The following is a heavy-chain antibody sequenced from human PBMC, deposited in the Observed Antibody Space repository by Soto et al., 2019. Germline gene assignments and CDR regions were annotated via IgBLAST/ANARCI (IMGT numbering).Heavy chain of an antibody. CDR1: GGSVSYNSYY. D-gene: IGHD2-21*01. Sequence: SETLSLTCSVSGGSVSYNSYYWGWIRQPPGKGLEWVGGIFYTGTTYYSPSLKDRVSISVDTSKNSFSLNLTSVTAADTAVYFCARLVVVAPGANVWGQGALVTVSS. CDR2: IFYTGTT. V-gene: IGHV4-39*01. J-gene: IGHJ4*02. CDR3: ARLVVVAPGANV.